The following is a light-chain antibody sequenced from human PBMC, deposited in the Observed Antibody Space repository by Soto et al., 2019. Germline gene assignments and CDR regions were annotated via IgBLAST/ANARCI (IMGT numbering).Light chain of an antibody. CDR2: GAS. J-gene: IGKJ1*01. CDR1: QSVGSN. V-gene: IGKV3-15*01. CDR3: QQYNNWPRT. Sequence: EIVMTQSPATLSVSPGERATLSCRASQSVGSNLVWYQQKPGQAPRLLIYGASTRATGIPARFSGSGSETEFTLTISSLQSEDFAVYYCQQYNNWPRTFGQGTKVDIK.